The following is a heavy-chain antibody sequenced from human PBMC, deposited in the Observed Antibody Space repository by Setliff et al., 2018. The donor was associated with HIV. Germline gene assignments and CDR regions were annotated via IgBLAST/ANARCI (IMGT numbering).Heavy chain of an antibody. Sequence: GSLRLSCAASGFAFSTYAMSWVRQAPGKGLEWVSAISDSGGGTYYADSVKGRFTVSRDNSKSTLYLQMNSLRDGDTALYYCAKNTPSIINYPYYYHMDVWGKGTTVTVSS. CDR1: GFAFSTYA. D-gene: IGHD1-7*01. CDR3: AKNTPSIINYPYYYHMDV. CDR2: ISDSGGGT. V-gene: IGHV3-23*01. J-gene: IGHJ6*03.